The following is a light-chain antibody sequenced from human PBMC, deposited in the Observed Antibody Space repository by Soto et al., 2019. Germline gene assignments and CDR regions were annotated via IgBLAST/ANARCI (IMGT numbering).Light chain of an antibody. CDR2: DAS. CDR1: QSINTW. Sequence: DIPMTQSPSTLPASVGDRVTITCRASQSINTWLAWYQQKPGKAPKLLIYDASSLESGVPSRFSGSGSGTEFTLTISSLQPDDFATYYCQQHNGYFGQGTKLEIK. V-gene: IGKV1-5*01. J-gene: IGKJ2*01. CDR3: QQHNGY.